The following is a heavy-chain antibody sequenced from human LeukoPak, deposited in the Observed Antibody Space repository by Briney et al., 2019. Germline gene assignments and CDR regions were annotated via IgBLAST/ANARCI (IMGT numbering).Heavy chain of an antibody. CDR3: VRGGTYCDSSCKGADF. V-gene: IGHV3-21*06. Sequence: GGSLRLSCAASGFTFISYSMNWVRQAPGKGLEWVSAIDPSTSRVWHAASVKGRFTISRDNAKNSLDLQMNSLRAEDTAVYYCVRGGTYCDSSCKGADFWGQGTLVAVSS. D-gene: IGHD2/OR15-2a*01. J-gene: IGHJ4*02. CDR2: IDPSTSRV. CDR1: GFTFISYS.